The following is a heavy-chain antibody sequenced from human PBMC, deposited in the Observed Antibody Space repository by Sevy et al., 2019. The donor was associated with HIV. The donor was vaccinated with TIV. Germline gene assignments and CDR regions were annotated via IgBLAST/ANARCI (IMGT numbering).Heavy chain of an antibody. CDR3: VKDSAYYDSSGYYMATGGNFDY. CDR2: ISSSGSSI. CDR1: GFTFSDHY. D-gene: IGHD3-22*01. Sequence: GGCLRLSCAASGFTFSDHYMSWIRQAPGKGLEWVSYISSSGSSIYYTDSVKGRFTISMDNAKNSLFLQMNSLRAEDTAVYYCVKDSAYYDSSGYYMATGGNFDYWGQGTLVTVSS. J-gene: IGHJ4*02. V-gene: IGHV3-11*01.